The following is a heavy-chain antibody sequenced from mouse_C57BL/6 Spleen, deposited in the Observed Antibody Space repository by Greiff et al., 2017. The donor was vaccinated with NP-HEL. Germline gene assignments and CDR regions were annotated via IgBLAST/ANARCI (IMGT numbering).Heavy chain of an antibody. CDR3: SRKCPTTSYIDY. D-gene: IGHD2-12*01. Sequence: QVQLQQSGPGLVQPSLRLSFTCTVPGFSLTSYGVHWVRQSPGKGLEWLGVLWRGGSPDSNAAFISRLRISKDNSKSQVFFKMNSLQADDTSIYYCSRKCPTTSYIDYWGQGTSVTVSS. CDR2: LWRGGSP. V-gene: IGHV2-2*01. CDR1: GFSLTSYG. J-gene: IGHJ4*01.